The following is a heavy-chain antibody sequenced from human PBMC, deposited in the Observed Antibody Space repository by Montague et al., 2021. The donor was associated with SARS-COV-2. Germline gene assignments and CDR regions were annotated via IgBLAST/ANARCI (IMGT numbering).Heavy chain of an antibody. CDR2: IYPGDSDS. J-gene: IGHJ4*02. CDR1: GYSFTRYW. V-gene: IGHV5-51*01. Sequence: QSGAEVKKPGESLKISCKGSGYSFTRYWIAWVRQAPGRGLEWMGIIYPGDSDSRYSPSIQGQVTISVDKSVSTAYLQWNSLKASDTAKYYCARPSLTPGGPFDSGGQGTLVSVSS. CDR3: ARPSLTPGGPFDS. D-gene: IGHD3-9*01.